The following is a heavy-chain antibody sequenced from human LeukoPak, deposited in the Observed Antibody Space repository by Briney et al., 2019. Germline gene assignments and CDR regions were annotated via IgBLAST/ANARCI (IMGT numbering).Heavy chain of an antibody. CDR1: GFTFSSYG. Sequence: PGRSLRLSWAASGFTFSSYGMHWVRQAPGKGLEWVAVISYDGSKKYYADSVKGRFTISRDNSKNTLYLQMNSLRAEDTAVYYCAKAGKGGLRSLDYWGQGTLVTVSS. CDR2: ISYDGSKK. V-gene: IGHV3-30*18. CDR3: AKAGKGGLRSLDY. D-gene: IGHD3-16*01. J-gene: IGHJ4*02.